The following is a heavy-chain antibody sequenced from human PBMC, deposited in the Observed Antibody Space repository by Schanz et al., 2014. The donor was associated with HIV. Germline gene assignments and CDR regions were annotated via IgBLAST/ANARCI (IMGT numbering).Heavy chain of an antibody. J-gene: IGHJ6*02. Sequence: EVQLVESGGGLVQPGGSLRLSCAASGFTFSSDAMNWVRQAPGKGLEWVAHMIWNNGIYYADSVKGRFTISRDNAKNTLYLQMNNLREEDTAVYYCTRDGGCSGSACYGYGMDVWGQGTTVTVSS. CDR1: GFTFSSDA. V-gene: IGHV3-48*02. CDR3: TRDGGCSGSACYGYGMDV. CDR2: MIWNNGI. D-gene: IGHD1-26*01.